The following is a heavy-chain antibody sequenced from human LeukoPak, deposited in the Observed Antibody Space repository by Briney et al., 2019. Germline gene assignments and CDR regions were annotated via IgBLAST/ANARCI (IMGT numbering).Heavy chain of an antibody. CDR3: AKGGCRGTCNPLAY. J-gene: IGHJ4*02. V-gene: IGHV3-23*01. CDR1: GFTFSGSG. Sequence: PGWSLRLSCAASGFTFSGSGMSWVRQAPGKGLEWISSSGDSDGSTYYADSLRGRFTISRDNSKNTLYLQMNNLRAEDTAVYYCAKGGCRGTCNPLAYWGQGALVTVSP. D-gene: IGHD2-15*01. CDR2: SGDSDGST.